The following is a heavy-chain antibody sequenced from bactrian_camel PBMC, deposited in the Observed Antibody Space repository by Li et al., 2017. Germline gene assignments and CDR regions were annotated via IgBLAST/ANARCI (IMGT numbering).Heavy chain of an antibody. V-gene: IGHV3S40*01. D-gene: IGHD1*01. CDR1: GFTYSRYD. Sequence: DVQLVESGGGPVQTGGSLRLSCVASGFTYSRYDMAWVRQAPGKGLEWVSTINTGGERTYYQDSVKGRFTIARDNAKNTLYLQMNSLKTEDTVVYYCATKPGLVGASWYATDVGYWGQGTQVTVS. J-gene: IGHJ6*01. CDR3: ATKPGLVGASWYATDVGY. CDR2: INTGGERT.